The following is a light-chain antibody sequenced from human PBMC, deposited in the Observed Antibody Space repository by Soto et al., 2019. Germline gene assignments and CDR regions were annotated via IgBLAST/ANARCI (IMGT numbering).Light chain of an antibody. CDR3: QSYDSTLSARYV. Sequence: QSALTQPPSVSGAPGQRVTISCTGSSSNIGACYDVHWYQQRPGTAPKLLIFGNINRPSGVPDRFSGSKSGTSASLAITGLQAEDEGEYHCQSYDSTLSARYVFGTGTKVTVL. CDR2: GNI. CDR1: SSNIGACYD. J-gene: IGLJ1*01. V-gene: IGLV1-40*01.